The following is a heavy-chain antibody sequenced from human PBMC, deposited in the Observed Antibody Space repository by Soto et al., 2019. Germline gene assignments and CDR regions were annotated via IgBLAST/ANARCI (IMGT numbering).Heavy chain of an antibody. CDR3: AKASSVGGYYDSSGYYYAPALDY. Sequence: QVQLVESGGGVVQPGRSLRLSCAASGFTFSSYGMHWVRQAPGKGLEWVAVISYDGSNKYYADSVKGRFTISIDNSKNTLYLQMNSLRAEDTAVYYCAKASSVGGYYDSSGYYYAPALDYWGQGTLVTVSS. CDR2: ISYDGSNK. V-gene: IGHV3-30*18. J-gene: IGHJ4*02. D-gene: IGHD3-22*01. CDR1: GFTFSSYG.